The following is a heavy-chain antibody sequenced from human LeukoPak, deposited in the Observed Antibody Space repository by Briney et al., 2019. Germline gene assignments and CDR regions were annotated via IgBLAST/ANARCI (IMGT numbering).Heavy chain of an antibody. J-gene: IGHJ5*02. CDR1: GDPLSSRSSY. CDR3: ARGFTIFGVGNWFDP. CDR2: FYYRESP. Sequence: SETLSLTCTVSGDPLSSRSSYWGWIPQPPGEGLEWVGRFYYRESPYYNTPLKSRVTISVDTSKNPFSRRLNSVTAADTAVYYCARGFTIFGVGNWFDPWGQGTLVTVSS. V-gene: IGHV4-39*01. D-gene: IGHD3-3*01.